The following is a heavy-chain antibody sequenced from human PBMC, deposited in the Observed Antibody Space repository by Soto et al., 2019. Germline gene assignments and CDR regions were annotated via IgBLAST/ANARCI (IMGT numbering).Heavy chain of an antibody. V-gene: IGHV1-3*01. CDR2: INANKGDT. D-gene: IGHD5-12*01. CDR3: ARGPLSGVAMIWRYARSLDL. J-gene: IGHJ5*02. CDR1: GNSFTDFA. Sequence: GASVKVSCKASGNSFTDFARQWVRLASGQRLEWMGWINANKGDTKYSPKFQGRVTITRDTSATTVYMELRSLRSEDTAVYYCARGPLSGVAMIWRYARSLDLWGQGSLVTGSS.